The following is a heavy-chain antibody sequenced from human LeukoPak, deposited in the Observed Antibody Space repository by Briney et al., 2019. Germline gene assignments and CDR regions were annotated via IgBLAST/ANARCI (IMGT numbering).Heavy chain of an antibody. V-gene: IGHV3-49*04. CDR3: TRVRADFWRGTYYYYYGMDV. J-gene: IGHJ6*02. CDR1: GFTFGDYA. Sequence: GGSLRLSRTASGFTFGDYAMSWVRQAPGKGLEWVGLIRSKAYGETTEYAASVKGRFTILRDDSKSIAFLQMDSLKTEDTALYSCTRVRADFWRGTYYYYYGMDVWGQGTTVTVSS. D-gene: IGHD3-3*01. CDR2: IRSKAYGETT.